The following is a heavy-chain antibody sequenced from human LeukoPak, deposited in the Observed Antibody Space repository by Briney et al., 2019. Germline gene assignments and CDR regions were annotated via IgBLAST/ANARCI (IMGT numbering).Heavy chain of an antibody. CDR2: INHSGST. Sequence: SETLSLTCAVYGGSFSGYYWSWIRQPPGKGLEWIGEINHSGSTNYNPSLKSRVTISVDTSKNQFSLKLSSVTAADTAVYYCARARVQLWLPYYYYYMDVWGKGTTVTVSS. J-gene: IGHJ6*03. D-gene: IGHD5-18*01. CDR3: ARARVQLWLPYYYYYMDV. CDR1: GGSFSGYY. V-gene: IGHV4-34*01.